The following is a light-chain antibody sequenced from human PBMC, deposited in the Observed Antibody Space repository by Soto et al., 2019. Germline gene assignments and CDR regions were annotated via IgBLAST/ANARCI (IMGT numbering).Light chain of an antibody. Sequence: QSVLTQPASVSGSPGQSITISCTGTSSDVGSYNLVSWYQQHPGKAPKLMIYEVSKRPSGVSNRFSGSKSGNTASLTISGLQAEDVADYYCCSYAGSSTFWVFGTGPKVTVL. CDR3: CSYAGSSTFWV. J-gene: IGLJ1*01. V-gene: IGLV2-23*02. CDR2: EVS. CDR1: SSDVGSYNL.